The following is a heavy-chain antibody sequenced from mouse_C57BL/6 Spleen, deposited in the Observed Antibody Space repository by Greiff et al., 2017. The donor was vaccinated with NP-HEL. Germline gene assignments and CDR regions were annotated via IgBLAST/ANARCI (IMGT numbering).Heavy chain of an antibody. D-gene: IGHD2-4*01. V-gene: IGHV1-69*01. CDR3: ARPIYYDYDVGYAMDY. CDR1: GYTFTSYW. J-gene: IGHJ4*01. Sequence: QVQLKQPGAELVMPGASVKLSCKASGYTFTSYWMHWVKQRPGQGLEWIGEIDPSDSYTNYNQKFKGKSTLTVDKSSSTAYMQLSSLTSEDSAVYYCARPIYYDYDVGYAMDYWGQGTSVTVSS. CDR2: IDPSDSYT.